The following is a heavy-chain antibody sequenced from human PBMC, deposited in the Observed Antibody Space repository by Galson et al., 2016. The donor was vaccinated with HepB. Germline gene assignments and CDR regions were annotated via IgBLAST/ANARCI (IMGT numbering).Heavy chain of an antibody. V-gene: IGHV3-74*01. CDR1: GFNFNTFW. CDR2: IGTDGRIT. Sequence: SLRLSCAASGFNFNTFWMHWVRQVPGNGLVWVSRIGTDGRITNYADSVRGRFTTSRDNTKNTLFLQMNSLRAEDTAVYYCARDLGGYGGYLGQGTLVTVSS. D-gene: IGHD5-12*01. CDR3: ARDLGGYGGY. J-gene: IGHJ4*02.